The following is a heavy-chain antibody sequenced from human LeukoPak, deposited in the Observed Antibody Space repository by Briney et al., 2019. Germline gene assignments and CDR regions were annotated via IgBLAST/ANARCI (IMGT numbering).Heavy chain of an antibody. CDR3: AKTGPRGQHIVVVTAIGDYYYGMDV. Sequence: GGSLRLSCAASGFTFSSYGMHWVRQAPGKGLEWVAVISYDGSNKYYADSVKGRFTISRDNSKNTLYLQMNSLRAEDTAVYYCAKTGPRGQHIVVVTAIGDYYYGMDVWGQGTTVTVSS. J-gene: IGHJ6*02. V-gene: IGHV3-30*18. CDR2: ISYDGSNK. D-gene: IGHD2-21*02. CDR1: GFTFSSYG.